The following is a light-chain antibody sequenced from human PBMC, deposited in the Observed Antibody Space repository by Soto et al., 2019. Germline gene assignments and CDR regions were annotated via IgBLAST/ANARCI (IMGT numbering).Light chain of an antibody. CDR1: SGSVSTSHF. V-gene: IGLV8-61*01. CDR3: VLYVGSCIWV. J-gene: IGLJ3*02. Sequence: QTVVTQEPSFSVSPGGTVTLTCGLSSGSVSTSHFPNWYQQTPGQPPRTLIYGTKTRSSGVPDRFSGSILGIRAALTITGAQADDESDYYCVLYVGSCIWVFGGGTKLIVL. CDR2: GTK.